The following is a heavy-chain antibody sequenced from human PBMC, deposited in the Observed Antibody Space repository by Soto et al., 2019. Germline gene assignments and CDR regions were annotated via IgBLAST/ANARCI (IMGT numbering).Heavy chain of an antibody. Sequence: VQLVESGGGLVKPGGSLRLSCAASGFTFNTAWLTWVRQAPGKGLEWVGRIKGKPDGGTTDYAAPVEGRFTISRDDSQNTLFLQMNSLKTEDTAVYYCTAGSPFNYWGPGTLVTVSS. CDR2: IKGKPDGGTT. J-gene: IGHJ4*02. V-gene: IGHV3-15*01. CDR3: TAGSPFNY. CDR1: GFTFNTAW.